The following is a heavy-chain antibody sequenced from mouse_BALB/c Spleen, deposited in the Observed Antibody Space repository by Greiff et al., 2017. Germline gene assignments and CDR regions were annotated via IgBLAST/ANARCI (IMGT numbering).Heavy chain of an antibody. V-gene: IGHV1-69*02. CDR2: IYPSDSYT. CDR1: GYTFTSYW. CDR3: TRVGYGNYGGYYAMDY. Sequence: VQLQQPGAELVRPGASVKLSCKASGYTFTSYWINWVKQRPGQGLEWIGNIYPSDSYTNYNQKFKDKATLTVDKSSSTTYMQLSSPTSEDSAVYYYTRVGYGNYGGYYAMDYWGQGTSVTVSS. D-gene: IGHD2-10*02. J-gene: IGHJ4*01.